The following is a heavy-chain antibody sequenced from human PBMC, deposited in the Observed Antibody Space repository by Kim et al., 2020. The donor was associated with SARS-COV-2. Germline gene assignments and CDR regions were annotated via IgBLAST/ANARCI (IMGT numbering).Heavy chain of an antibody. CDR3: ARAPNSGYDFGYSSGPPTGHFDY. Sequence: SETLSLTCTVSGGSISSGGYYWSWIRQHPGKGLEWIGYIYYSGSTYYNPSLKSRVTISVDTSKNQFSLKLSSVTAADTAVYYCARAPNSGYDFGYSSGPPTGHFDYWGQGTLVTVSS. CDR2: IYYSGST. V-gene: IGHV4-31*03. J-gene: IGHJ4*02. D-gene: IGHD5-12*01. CDR1: GGSISSGGYY.